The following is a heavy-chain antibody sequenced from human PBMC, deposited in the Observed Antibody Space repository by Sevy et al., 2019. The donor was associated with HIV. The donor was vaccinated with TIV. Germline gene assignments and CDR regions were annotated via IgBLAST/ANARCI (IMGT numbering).Heavy chain of an antibody. CDR2: INPNSGGT. Sequence: ASVNVSCKASGYTFTGYYMHWVRQAPGQGLEWMGWINPNSGGTNYAQKFQGRVTMTRDTSISTAYMELSRLRSDDTAVYYCARAGVPDEDDAFDIWGQGTMVTVSS. D-gene: IGHD3-10*01. V-gene: IGHV1-2*02. J-gene: IGHJ3*02. CDR1: GYTFTGYY. CDR3: ARAGVPDEDDAFDI.